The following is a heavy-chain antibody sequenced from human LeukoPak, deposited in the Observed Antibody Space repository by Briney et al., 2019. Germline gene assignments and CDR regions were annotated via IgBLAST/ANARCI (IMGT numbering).Heavy chain of an antibody. CDR2: IWYDGSNK. D-gene: IGHD3-3*01. CDR1: GFTFSSYG. V-gene: IGHV3-33*01. CDR3: AREASGYYRDY. J-gene: IGHJ4*02. Sequence: GRSLRLSCAASGFTFSSYGMHWVRQAPGKGLEWAAVIWYDGSNKYYADSVKGRFTISRDNSKNTLYLQMNSLRAEDTAVYFCAREASGYYRDYWGQGTLVTVSS.